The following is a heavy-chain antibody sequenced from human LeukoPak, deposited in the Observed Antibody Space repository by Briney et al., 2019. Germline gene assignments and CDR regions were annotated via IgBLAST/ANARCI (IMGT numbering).Heavy chain of an antibody. CDR3: AREGQLWSYYYYYYYMDV. CDR2: IYYSGST. CDR1: GGSISSSSYY. J-gene: IGHJ6*03. D-gene: IGHD5-18*01. V-gene: IGHV4-39*07. Sequence: SETLSLTCTVSGGSISSSSYYWGWIRQPPGKGLEWIGSIYYSGSTYYNPSLKSRVTISVDTSKNQFSLKLSSVTAADTAVYYCAREGQLWSYYYYYYYMDVWGKGTTVTVSS.